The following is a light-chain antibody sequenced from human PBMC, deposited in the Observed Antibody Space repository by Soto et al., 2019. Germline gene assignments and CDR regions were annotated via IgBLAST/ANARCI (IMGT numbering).Light chain of an antibody. Sequence: DIQMNQSPSTLSASVGDRVTITFRASQSISSWLAWYQQKPGKAPKLLIYKASSLQTGVPSRFSGSGSGTEFTLTICSLQPEDFATYYCQQRHSYPITFGQGTRLEI. J-gene: IGKJ5*01. CDR1: QSISSW. CDR3: QQRHSYPIT. V-gene: IGKV1-5*03. CDR2: KAS.